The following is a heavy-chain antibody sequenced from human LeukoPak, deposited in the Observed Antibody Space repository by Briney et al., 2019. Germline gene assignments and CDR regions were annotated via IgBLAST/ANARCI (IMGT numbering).Heavy chain of an antibody. V-gene: IGHV3-48*03. CDR1: GFIFSSSG. J-gene: IGHJ4*02. CDR3: ARRYCSSTSCTLDY. D-gene: IGHD2-2*01. CDR2: ISTSGSTK. Sequence: PGGSLRLPCTVSGFIFSSSGIHWVRQAPGKGLVWVSYISTSGSTKYYADSVKGRFTISRDNAENSLYLQMNSLRAEDTAVYYCARRYCSSTSCTLDYWGQGTLVTVSS.